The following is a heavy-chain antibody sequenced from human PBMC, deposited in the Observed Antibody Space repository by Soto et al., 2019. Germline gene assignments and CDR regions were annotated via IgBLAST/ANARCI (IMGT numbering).Heavy chain of an antibody. CDR3: AVGPLVATLGGMWYFDY. V-gene: IGHV1-69*06. J-gene: IGHJ4*02. CDR1: GGTFSSYA. D-gene: IGHD5-12*01. CDR2: IIPIFGTA. Sequence: QVQLVQSGAEVKKPGSSVKVSCKASGGTFSSYAISWVRQAPGQGLEWMGGIIPIFGTANYAQKFQGRVTITADKSTSTAYMELSSLRSEDTAVYYCAVGPLVATLGGMWYFDYWGQGTLVTVSS.